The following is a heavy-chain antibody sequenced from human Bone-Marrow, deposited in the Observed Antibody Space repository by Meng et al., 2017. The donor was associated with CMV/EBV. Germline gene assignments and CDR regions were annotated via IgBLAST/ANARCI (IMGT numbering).Heavy chain of an antibody. CDR3: ARDRGPYYYYGMDV. Sequence: SVKVSCKASGDTFSSYAISWVRQAPGQGLEWMGGIIPILGIANYAQKFQGRVTITADKSTSTAYMELSSLRSEDTAVYYCARDRGPYYYYGMDVWGQGTTVTVSS. CDR1: GDTFSSYA. CDR2: IIPILGIA. J-gene: IGHJ6*02. V-gene: IGHV1-69*10.